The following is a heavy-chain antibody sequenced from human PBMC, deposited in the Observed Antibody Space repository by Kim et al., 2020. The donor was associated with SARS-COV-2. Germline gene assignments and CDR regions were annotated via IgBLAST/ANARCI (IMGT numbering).Heavy chain of an antibody. CDR2: ISSSSSYI. J-gene: IGHJ4*02. V-gene: IGHV3-21*01. D-gene: IGHD6-6*01. Sequence: GGSLRLSCAASGFTFSSYSMNWVRQAPGKGLEWVSSISSSSSYIYYADSVKGRFTISRDNAKNSLYLQMNSLRAEDTAVYYCARDRIAAFEFVVGYWGQGTLVTVSS. CDR3: ARDRIAAFEFVVGY. CDR1: GFTFSSYS.